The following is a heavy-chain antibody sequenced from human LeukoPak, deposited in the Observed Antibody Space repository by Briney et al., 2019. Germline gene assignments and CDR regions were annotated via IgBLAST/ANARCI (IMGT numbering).Heavy chain of an antibody. CDR3: ARDFLGFGAGDYGDYGWFDP. CDR1: GYTFTGYY. CDR2: INPNSGGT. V-gene: IGHV1-2*02. Sequence: ASVKVSCKASGYTFTGYYMHWVQQAPGQGLEWMGWINPNSGGTNYAQKFQGRVTMTRDTSISTAYMELSRLRSDDTAVYYCARDFLGFGAGDYGDYGWFDPWGQGTLVTVSS. D-gene: IGHD4-17*01. J-gene: IGHJ5*02.